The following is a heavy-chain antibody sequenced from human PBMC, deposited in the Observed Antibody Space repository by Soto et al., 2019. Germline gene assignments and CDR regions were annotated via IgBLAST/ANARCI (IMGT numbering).Heavy chain of an antibody. CDR1: RLTFSNYG. CDR2: ISYESIST. J-gene: IGHJ4*01. Sequence: GGSLRLSCVASRLTFSNYGMHWVRQAPGKGLEWVAVISYESISTVYRDSVRGRFTISRDNSRNTLYLHMNSLTPEDTAVYYCAREAGCSGTNCNVYFDYWGLGTLFTVSS. V-gene: IGHV3-30*03. CDR3: AREAGCSGTNCNVYFDY. D-gene: IGHD2-15*01.